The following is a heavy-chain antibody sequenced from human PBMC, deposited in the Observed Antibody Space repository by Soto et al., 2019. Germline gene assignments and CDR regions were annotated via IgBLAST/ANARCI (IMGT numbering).Heavy chain of an antibody. CDR2: IWYDGSNK. Sequence: QVQLVESGGGVVQPGRSLRLSCAASGFTFGSHGMHWVRQAPGKGLEWVAVIWYDGSNKYYADSVKGRFTISRDNSKNTLYLEMNSLRAEDTAVYYCATLASGYDSLDVLDMWGQGTMVTVSS. J-gene: IGHJ3*02. V-gene: IGHV3-33*01. CDR3: ATLASGYDSLDVLDM. D-gene: IGHD5-12*01. CDR1: GFTFGSHG.